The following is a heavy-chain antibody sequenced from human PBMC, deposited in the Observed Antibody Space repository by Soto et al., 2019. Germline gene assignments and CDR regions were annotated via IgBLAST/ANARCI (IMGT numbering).Heavy chain of an antibody. Sequence: SETLSLTCPVSGSSISDYYWSWIRQPAGQALEWIGRVYVTGTTYFNPSLKSRVTMSVDTSNNQVSLKLSSVTAADSAIYYCARDGEYTSGWYSFDSWGPGTLVTVSS. D-gene: IGHD6-19*01. CDR2: VYVTGTT. J-gene: IGHJ5*01. CDR3: ARDGEYTSGWYSFDS. CDR1: GSSISDYY. V-gene: IGHV4-4*07.